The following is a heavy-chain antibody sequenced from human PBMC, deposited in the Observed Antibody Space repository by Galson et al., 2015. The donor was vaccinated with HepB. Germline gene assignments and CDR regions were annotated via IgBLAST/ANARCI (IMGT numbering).Heavy chain of an antibody. D-gene: IGHD5-18*01. CDR2: ISGSSSNM. Sequence: SLRLSCAASGFTFSSYSMNWVRQAPGKGLEWVSYISGSSSNMYYADSVKGRVTVSRDNAQNSLYLEMNSLRDEDTAVYFCAKGGYGYGYFDYWGQGTLVTVSS. J-gene: IGHJ4*02. CDR1: GFTFSSYS. CDR3: AKGGYGYGYFDY. V-gene: IGHV3-48*02.